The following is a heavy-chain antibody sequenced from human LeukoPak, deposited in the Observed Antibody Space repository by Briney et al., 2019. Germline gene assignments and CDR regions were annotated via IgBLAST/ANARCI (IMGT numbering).Heavy chain of an antibody. D-gene: IGHD3-22*01. V-gene: IGHV4-59*01. CDR3: ARENYYDSSGSFDY. CDR1: GGSISSYY. CDR2: IYYSGST. J-gene: IGHJ4*02. Sequence: PSETLSLTCTVSGGSISSYYWSWIRQPPGKGLEWIGYIYYSGSTNYNTSLKSRVTISVDTSKNQFSLKLSSVTAADTAVYYCARENYYDSSGSFDYWGQGTLVTVSS.